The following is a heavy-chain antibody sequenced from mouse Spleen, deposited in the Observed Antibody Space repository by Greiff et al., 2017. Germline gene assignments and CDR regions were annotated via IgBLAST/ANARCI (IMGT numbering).Heavy chain of an antibody. J-gene: IGHJ4*01. Sequence: EVKVEESGGGLVKPGGSLKLSCAASGFTFSDYYMYWVRQTPEKRLEWVATISDGGSYTYYPDSVKGRFTISRDNAKNNLYLQMSSLKSEDTAMYYCARGADGYLYAMDYWGQGTSVTVSS. D-gene: IGHD2-3*01. CDR1: GFTFSDYY. CDR3: ARGADGYLYAMDY. V-gene: IGHV5-4*02. CDR2: ISDGGSYT.